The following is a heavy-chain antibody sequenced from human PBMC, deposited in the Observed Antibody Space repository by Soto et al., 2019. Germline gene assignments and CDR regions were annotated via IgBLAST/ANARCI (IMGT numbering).Heavy chain of an antibody. CDR2: IYPGDSDT. J-gene: IGHJ4*02. CDR1: GYSFTSYW. CDR3: ARHEFGSLTGITIFGAPFLRY. Sequence: PGESLKISCKGSGYSFTSYWIGWVRQMPGKGLEWMGIIYPGDSDTRYSPSFQGQVTISADKSISTAYLRWSSLKASDTAMYYCARHEFGSLTGITIFGAPFLRYWGQGTLVNVSS. V-gene: IGHV5-51*01. D-gene: IGHD3-3*01.